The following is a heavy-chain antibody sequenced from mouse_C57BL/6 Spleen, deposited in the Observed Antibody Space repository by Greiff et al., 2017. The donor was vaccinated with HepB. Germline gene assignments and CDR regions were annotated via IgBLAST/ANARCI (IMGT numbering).Heavy chain of an antibody. CDR3: TRRAYYSQYFDV. Sequence: VQLQQPGAELVKPGASVKLSCKASGYTFTSYWMQWVKQRPGQGLEWIGEIDPSNSYTNYNQKFKGKATLTVDTSSSTAYMQLSSLTSEDSAVYYCTRRAYYSQYFDVWGTGTTVTVSS. J-gene: IGHJ1*03. D-gene: IGHD2-12*01. V-gene: IGHV1-50*01. CDR2: IDPSNSYT. CDR1: GYTFTSYW.